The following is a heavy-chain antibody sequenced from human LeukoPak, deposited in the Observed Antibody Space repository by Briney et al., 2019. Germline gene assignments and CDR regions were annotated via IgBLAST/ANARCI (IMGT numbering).Heavy chain of an antibody. D-gene: IGHD3-16*01. CDR1: GFTFSSYW. CDR3: AKDALSAGPEYYFDY. J-gene: IGHJ4*02. CDR2: IKQDGSEK. V-gene: IGHV3-7*03. Sequence: GGSLRLSCAASGFTFSSYWMSWVRQAPGKGLEWVANIKQDGSEKYYVDSVKGRFTISRDNAKNSLYLQMNSLRAEDTAVYYCAKDALSAGPEYYFDYWGQGTLVTVSS.